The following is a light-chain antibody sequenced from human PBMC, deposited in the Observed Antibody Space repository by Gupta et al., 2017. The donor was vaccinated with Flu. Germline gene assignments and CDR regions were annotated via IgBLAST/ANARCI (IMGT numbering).Light chain of an antibody. Sequence: QSVLTQPPSVSGAPGQRVTISCTGSSSNIGAGYDVHWYQQLPGTAPKLLIYGNSNRPSGVPDRFSGSKSGTSDSLAITGLQAEDEADYYGQSYDSSLSGSVVFGGGTKLTVL. V-gene: IGLV1-40*01. J-gene: IGLJ2*01. CDR3: QSYDSSLSGSVV. CDR2: GNS. CDR1: SSNIGAGYD.